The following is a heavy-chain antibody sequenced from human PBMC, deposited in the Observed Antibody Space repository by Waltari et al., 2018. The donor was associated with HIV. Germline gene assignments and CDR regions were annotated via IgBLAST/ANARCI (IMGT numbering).Heavy chain of an antibody. CDR1: GYTFTGYY. D-gene: IGHD4-17*01. CDR2: INPNSGGT. V-gene: IGHV1-2*06. Sequence: QVQLVQSGAEVRKPGASVKVSCKASGYTFTGYYLHWVRQAPGQGLEWMGRINPNSGGTNKAQKFQARVTMTRDTSIGAAYMELSSLRPNDTAVYYCARVTTVTGDSYFYYGMDVWGQGTTVTVSS. J-gene: IGHJ6*02. CDR3: ARVTTVTGDSYFYYGMDV.